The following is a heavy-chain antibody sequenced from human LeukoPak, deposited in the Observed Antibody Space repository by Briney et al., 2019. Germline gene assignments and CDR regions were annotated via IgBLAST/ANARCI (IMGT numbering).Heavy chain of an antibody. CDR2: IRSKAYGGTT. Sequence: PGGPLRLSCTASGFTFGDYAMSWFRQAPGKGLEWVGFIRSKAYGGTTEYAASVKGRFTISRDDSKSIAYLQMNSLKTEDTAVYYCTRAGDVLRYFDWLFYFDYWGQGTLVTVSS. D-gene: IGHD3-9*01. CDR1: GFTFGDYA. V-gene: IGHV3-49*03. J-gene: IGHJ4*02. CDR3: TRAGDVLRYFDWLFYFDY.